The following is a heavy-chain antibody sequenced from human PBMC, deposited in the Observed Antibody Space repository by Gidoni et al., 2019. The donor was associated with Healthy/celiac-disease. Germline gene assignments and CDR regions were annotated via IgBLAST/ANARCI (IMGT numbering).Heavy chain of an antibody. CDR1: GGSCSGYY. D-gene: IGHD3-22*01. CDR2: SNRSGSA. J-gene: IGHJ4*02. CDR3: ARGYPTYYYDSSGYYPSFDY. Sequence: QVQLQQWCAALSKPSETLSLTRAVHGGSCSGYYWSWIRQPPGKGPEWIGESNRSGSANYNAALKSRGTISVDTSKNKFSLKLSCVTAADTAVYYCARGYPTYYYDSSGYYPSFDYWGQGTLVTVSA. V-gene: IGHV4-34*01.